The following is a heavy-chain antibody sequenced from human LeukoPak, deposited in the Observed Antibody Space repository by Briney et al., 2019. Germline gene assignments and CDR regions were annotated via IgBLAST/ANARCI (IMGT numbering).Heavy chain of an antibody. Sequence: ASVKVPCKASGYTFTSYGISWVRQAPGQGLEWMGWISAYNGNTNYAQKLQGRVTMTTDTSTSTAYMELRSLRSDDTAVYYCARKYCSSTSCSDELDDYWGQGTLVTVSS. D-gene: IGHD2-2*01. CDR3: ARKYCSSTSCSDELDDY. J-gene: IGHJ4*02. CDR1: GYTFTSYG. V-gene: IGHV1-18*04. CDR2: ISAYNGNT.